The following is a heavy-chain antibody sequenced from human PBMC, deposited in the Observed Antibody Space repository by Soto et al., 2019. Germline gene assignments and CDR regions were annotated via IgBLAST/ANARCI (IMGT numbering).Heavy chain of an antibody. CDR1: GFSFSPSGVG. V-gene: IGHV2-5*01. D-gene: IGHD1-1*01. CDR3: XXXXIFNEGHDAFDI. Sequence: QITLKESGPTLVKPTETLTLTCTFSGFSFSPSGVGVGWIRQPPGKALEWLALIYWNNDKRYSPSLKSRLTITKDTSENQAVLTMTNMDPVDTATXXXXXXXIFNEGHDAFDIWGQGTMVTVSS. J-gene: IGHJ3*02. CDR2: IYWNNDK.